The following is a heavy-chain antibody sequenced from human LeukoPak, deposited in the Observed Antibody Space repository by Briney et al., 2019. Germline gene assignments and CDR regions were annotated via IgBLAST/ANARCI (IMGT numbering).Heavy chain of an antibody. Sequence: SGPTLVNPTQTLTLTCTFSGFSLSTSGVGVGWIRQPPGKALEWLALIYWNDDELYSPSLKTRLTISKDTSKNQVVLTMTNMDPVDTATYYCARTLGGYGSGSYFAPPGAYYYYYYMDVWGKGTTVTISS. CDR1: GFSLSTSGVG. CDR3: ARTLGGYGSGSYFAPPGAYYYYYYMDV. J-gene: IGHJ6*03. CDR2: IYWNDDE. V-gene: IGHV2-5*01. D-gene: IGHD3-10*01.